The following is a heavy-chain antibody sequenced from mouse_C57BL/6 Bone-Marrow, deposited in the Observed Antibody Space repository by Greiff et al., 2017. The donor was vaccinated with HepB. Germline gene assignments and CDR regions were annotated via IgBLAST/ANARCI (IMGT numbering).Heavy chain of an antibody. V-gene: IGHV1-20*01. CDR1: GYSFTGYF. J-gene: IGHJ2*01. CDR3: ARERNPPYYFDY. Sequence: VQLQQSGPELVKPGDSVKISCKASGYSFTGYFMNWVMQSHGKSLEWIGRINPYNGDTFYNQKFKGKATITADTSSNTAYLQLSSLTSEDTAVYYCARERNPPYYFDYWGQGTTLTVSS. CDR2: INPYNGDT.